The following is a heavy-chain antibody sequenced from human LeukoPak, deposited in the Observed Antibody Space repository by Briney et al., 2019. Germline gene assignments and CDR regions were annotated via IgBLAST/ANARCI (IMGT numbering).Heavy chain of an antibody. D-gene: IGHD1-1*01. CDR3: ARGRYTFDY. CDR1: GDSISGYY. J-gene: IGHJ4*02. CDR2: IYYSGST. Sequence: SETLSLTCTVSGDSISGYYWTWIRQPPGKGLEYIGYIYYSGSTNHNPSLKSRVTISVDTSKNQFSLKLSSVTAADTAVDYCARGRYTFDYWGQGTLVTVSP. V-gene: IGHV4-59*01.